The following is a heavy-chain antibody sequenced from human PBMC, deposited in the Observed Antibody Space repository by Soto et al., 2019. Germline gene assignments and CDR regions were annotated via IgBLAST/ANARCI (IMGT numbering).Heavy chain of an antibody. D-gene: IGHD2-15*01. CDR2: INPSGGST. J-gene: IGHJ4*02. CDR1: GYTFTSYY. Sequence: ASVKVSCKASGYTFTSYYMHWVRQAPGQGLEWMGIINPSGGSTSYAQKFQGRLTMTTDTSTSTVYMELSSRRAEDTAVYYCAGVFCSGGGCNGSDCWGQGDLVTVSS. V-gene: IGHV1-46*01. CDR3: AGVFCSGGGCNGSDC.